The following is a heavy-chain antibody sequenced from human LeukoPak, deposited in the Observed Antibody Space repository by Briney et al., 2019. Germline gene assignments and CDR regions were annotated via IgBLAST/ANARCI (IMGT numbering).Heavy chain of an antibody. Sequence: SETLSLTCAVYGGSFSGYYWSWIRQPPAKGLEWIGEINHSGSTNYNPSLKSRVTISVDTSKNQFSLKLSSVTAADTAVYYCARGKVYYYGSGSYRYYGMDVWGQGTTVTVSS. CDR1: GGSFSGYY. V-gene: IGHV4-34*01. CDR2: INHSGST. D-gene: IGHD3-10*01. J-gene: IGHJ6*02. CDR3: ARGKVYYYGSGSYRYYGMDV.